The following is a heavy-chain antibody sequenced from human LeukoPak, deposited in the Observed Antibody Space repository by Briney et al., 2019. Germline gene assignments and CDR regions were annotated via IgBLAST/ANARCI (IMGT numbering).Heavy chain of an antibody. CDR2: IYYSGST. V-gene: IGHV4-30-4*01. D-gene: IGHD3-10*01. CDR3: ARWFYYGSGRRQFDY. J-gene: IGHJ4*02. Sequence: SQTLSLTCSVSGDSISSGDYYWNWIRQPPGKGLEWIGYIYYSGSTSDNPSLKSRVSISMDTSKNQISLKLSSVTAADTAVYYCARWFYYGSGRRQFDYWGQGTLVTVSS. CDR1: GDSISSGDYY.